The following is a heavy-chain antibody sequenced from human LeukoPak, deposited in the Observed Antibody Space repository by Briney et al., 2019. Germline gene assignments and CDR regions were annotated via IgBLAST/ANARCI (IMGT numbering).Heavy chain of an antibody. CDR2: IKSKTDGGTT. CDR1: GFTFSNAW. CDR3: TTLDPATVTTPYYYYYMDV. D-gene: IGHD4-11*01. V-gene: IGHV3-15*01. Sequence: GGSLRLSCAASGFTFSNAWMSWVRQAPGKGPEWVGRIKSKTDGGTTDYAAPVKGRFTISRDDSKNTLYLQMNSLKTEDTAVYYCTTLDPATVTTPYYYYYMDVWGKGTTVTVSS. J-gene: IGHJ6*03.